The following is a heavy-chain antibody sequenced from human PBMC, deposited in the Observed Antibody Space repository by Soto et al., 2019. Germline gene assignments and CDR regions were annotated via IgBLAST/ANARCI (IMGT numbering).Heavy chain of an antibody. V-gene: IGHV3-48*03. CDR2: ISYTSTTI. D-gene: IGHD1-1*01. CDR1: GLTFSTDE. Sequence: PGGSLRLSCAVSGLTFSTDEMNWVRQAPGKGLEWLAYISYTSTTIKYADSVKGRFAVSRDNAKKSLYLQMSNLRVEDTAVYYCAREGGSLAFGSCRQGTLVTASS. CDR3: AREGGSLAFGS. J-gene: IGHJ4*02.